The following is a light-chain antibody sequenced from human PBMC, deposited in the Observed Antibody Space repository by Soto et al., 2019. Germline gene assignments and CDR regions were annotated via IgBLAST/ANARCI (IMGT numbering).Light chain of an antibody. V-gene: IGKV1-5*01. Sequence: DIQMTQSPSTLSSSVGDTVTITCRASQRISGWLAWHKQKPGKAPKLLIYDVSALKRGVPQRFSGSGSGTEFTLTISSLEAEDFATYYCQQYDSFSVTFGQGTKVDIK. CDR3: QQYDSFSVT. CDR2: DVS. CDR1: QRISGW. J-gene: IGKJ1*01.